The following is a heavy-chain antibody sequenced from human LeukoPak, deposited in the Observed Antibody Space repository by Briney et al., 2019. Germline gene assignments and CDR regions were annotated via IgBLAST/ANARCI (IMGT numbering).Heavy chain of an antibody. CDR1: GGTFSSYA. J-gene: IGHJ5*02. CDR3: ASRITGTTPGWEFDP. CDR2: IIPIFGTA. Sequence: SVKVSCKASGGTFSSYAISWVRQAPGQGLEWMGGIIPIFGTANYAQKFQGRVTITADESTSTAYMELSSLRSEDTAVYYCASRITGTTPGWEFDPWGQGTLVTVSS. D-gene: IGHD1-20*01. V-gene: IGHV1-69*13.